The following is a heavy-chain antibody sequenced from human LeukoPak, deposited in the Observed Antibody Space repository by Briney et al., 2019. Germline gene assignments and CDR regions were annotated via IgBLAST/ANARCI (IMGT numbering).Heavy chain of an antibody. CDR3: AKYRTADSSGYSHY. J-gene: IGHJ4*02. CDR2: ISGGGSST. D-gene: IGHD3-22*01. Sequence: GGSLRLSCAASGFTFSTYAMSWVRQAPGKGLEWVSTISGGGSSTYYADSVEGRFTISRDNSKNTLFLQMNSLRAEDTAVYYCAKYRTADSSGYSHYWGQGTLVTVSS. V-gene: IGHV3-23*01. CDR1: GFTFSTYA.